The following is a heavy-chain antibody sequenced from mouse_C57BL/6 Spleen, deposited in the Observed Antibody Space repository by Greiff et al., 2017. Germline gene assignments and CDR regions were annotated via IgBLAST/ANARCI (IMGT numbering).Heavy chain of an antibody. V-gene: IGHV7-3*01. J-gene: IGHJ1*03. CDR3: ARYKDWAWYCDV. D-gene: IGHD4-1*01. CDR1: GFTFTDYY. CDR2: IRNKAHGYTT. Sequence: EVKLMEPGGGLVQPGGSLSLSCAASGFTFTDYYMSWVRQPPGKVLVWVGFIRNKAHGYTTEYSAPVKGRFTMSRDNSHSILYLQMNALRAEDSATYYCARYKDWAWYCDVWGTVTTVTVSS.